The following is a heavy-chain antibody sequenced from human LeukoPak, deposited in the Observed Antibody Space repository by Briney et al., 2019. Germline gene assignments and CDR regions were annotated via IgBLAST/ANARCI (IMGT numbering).Heavy chain of an antibody. V-gene: IGHV4-59*01. D-gene: IGHD6-19*01. Sequence: PSETLSLTCTVSGASISSYYWGWIRQPPRKGLEWIGYIYYSGSTNYNPSLKSRVTISVDTSKNQFSLKLSSVTAADTAVYYCATGGRSSGWYGWGQGTLVTVSS. CDR2: IYYSGST. CDR1: GASISSYY. J-gene: IGHJ4*02. CDR3: ATGGRSSGWYG.